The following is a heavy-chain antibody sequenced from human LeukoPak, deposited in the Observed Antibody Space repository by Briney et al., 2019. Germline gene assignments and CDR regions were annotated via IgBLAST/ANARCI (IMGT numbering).Heavy chain of an antibody. V-gene: IGHV2-5*02. Sequence: SGPTLVKPTQTLTLTCTFSGFSLSTSGVGVGWIRQPPGKALEWLALIYWDEDKRYSPSLKNRVTITKDTSKNQVVLTMTNMDPVDTATYYCAHLYCSGGCRYSAFGYWGQGTLVTVSS. CDR2: IYWDEDK. CDR3: AHLYCSGGCRYSAFGY. J-gene: IGHJ4*02. D-gene: IGHD2-15*01. CDR1: GFSLSTSGVG.